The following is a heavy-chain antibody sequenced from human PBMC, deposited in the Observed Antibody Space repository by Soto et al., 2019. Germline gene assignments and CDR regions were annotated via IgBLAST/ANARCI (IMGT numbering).Heavy chain of an antibody. Sequence: QVQLVQSGAEVKKPGASVKVSCKASGYTFTSYGISWVRQAPGQGLEWMGWISAYNGNTNDAQKLQGRVTMTTATSTGTAYMELRSLRADGPAVYYCARVRTHYDILTGSASGFYYYYGMDVWGQGTTVTVSS. V-gene: IGHV1-18*01. J-gene: IGHJ6*02. D-gene: IGHD3-9*01. CDR3: ARVRTHYDILTGSASGFYYYYGMDV. CDR1: GYTFTSYG. CDR2: ISAYNGNT.